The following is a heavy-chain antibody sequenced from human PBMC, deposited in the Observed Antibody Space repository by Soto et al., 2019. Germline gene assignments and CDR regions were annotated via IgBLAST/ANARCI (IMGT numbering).Heavy chain of an antibody. J-gene: IGHJ4*02. Sequence: EVPLVESGGGVIQPGGSLRLSCAASGFTVSSSYMTWVRQAPGKGLEWVSVIYSGGSTFYADSVKGRFTISRDNSKNTLYLQMNSLRAEDTAVYYCASSYHYWGQGTLVTVSS. CDR3: ASSYHY. CDR1: GFTVSSSY. CDR2: IYSGGST. D-gene: IGHD2-2*02. V-gene: IGHV3-53*01.